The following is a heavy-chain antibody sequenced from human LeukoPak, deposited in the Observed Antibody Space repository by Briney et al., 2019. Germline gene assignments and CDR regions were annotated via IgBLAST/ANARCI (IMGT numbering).Heavy chain of an antibody. D-gene: IGHD3-22*01. CDR2: IIPIFGIA. J-gene: IGHJ5*02. V-gene: IGHV1-69*04. CDR3: ARGYYDSSGYYLPYNWFDP. CDR1: GGTFSSYA. Sequence: EASVKVSCKASGGTFSSYAISWVRQAPGQGLEWMGRIIPIFGIANYAQKFQGRVTITADKSTSTAYMELSSLRSEDTAVYYCARGYYDSSGYYLPYNWFDPWGRGTLVTVSS.